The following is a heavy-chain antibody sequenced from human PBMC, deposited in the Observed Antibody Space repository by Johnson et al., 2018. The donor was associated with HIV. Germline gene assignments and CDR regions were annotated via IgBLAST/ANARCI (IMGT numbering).Heavy chain of an antibody. J-gene: IGHJ3*01. CDR2: IRNNASGYNT. V-gene: IGHV3-72*01. Sequence: VQLVESGGGLVQPGGSLRLSCVASGFSFSDHYMDWVRQAPGKGLGWVARIRNNASGYNTAYAAHVKGRGTIPRDDSKNSVYLKMNSLKTEDTAVYYCTRDRYGVGVSWGQGTMVTVSS. CDR3: TRDRYGVGVS. D-gene: IGHD4-17*01. CDR1: GFSFSDHY.